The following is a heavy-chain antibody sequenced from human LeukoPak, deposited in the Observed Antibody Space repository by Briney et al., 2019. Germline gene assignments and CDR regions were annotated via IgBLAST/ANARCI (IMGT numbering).Heavy chain of an antibody. D-gene: IGHD1-26*01. CDR3: ARARLLRFDY. J-gene: IGHJ4*02. Sequence: SETLSLTCTVSGGSISSYYWSWIRQPPGKGLEWIGYIYYSGSTNYNPSLKGRVTISVDTSKNQFSLKLSSVTAADTAVYYCARARLLRFDYWGQGTLVTVSS. V-gene: IGHV4-59*01. CDR2: IYYSGST. CDR1: GGSISSYY.